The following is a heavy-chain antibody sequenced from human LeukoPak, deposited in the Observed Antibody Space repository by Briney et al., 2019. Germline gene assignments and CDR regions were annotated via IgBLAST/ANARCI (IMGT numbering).Heavy chain of an antibody. V-gene: IGHV3-74*01. CDR1: GFTFSRHW. CDR3: AREAIGNIDY. Sequence: GSLRLSFEASGFTFSRHWMHWVHQAPGKGLVWVARISNDGVSTDYADSVKGRLTISRDNAKNTLYLQMNSLTAEDTTVYYCAREAIGNIDYWGQGTLVTVSS. D-gene: IGHD1-1*01. J-gene: IGHJ4*02. CDR2: ISNDGVST.